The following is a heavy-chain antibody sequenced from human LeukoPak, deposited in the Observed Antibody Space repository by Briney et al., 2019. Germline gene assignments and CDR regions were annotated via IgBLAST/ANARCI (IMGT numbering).Heavy chain of an antibody. J-gene: IGHJ6*02. CDR2: ISAYNGNT. CDR1: GYTFTSYG. V-gene: IGHV1-18*01. D-gene: IGHD2-2*02. CDR3: ATVSGVVVPAAIRAHYYYGMDV. Sequence: ASVKVSCKASGYTFTSYGISWERQAPGQGLEWMGWISAYNGNTNYAQKLQGRVTMTTDTSTSTAYMELRSLRSDDTAVYYCATVSGVVVPAAIRAHYYYGMDVWGQGTTVTVSS.